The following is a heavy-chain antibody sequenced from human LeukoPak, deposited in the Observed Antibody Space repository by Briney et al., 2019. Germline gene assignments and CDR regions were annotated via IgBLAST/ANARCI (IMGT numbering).Heavy chain of an antibody. CDR2: ISYDGSNK. D-gene: IGHD2-15*01. V-gene: IGHV3-30-3*01. CDR3: AREGGGPVDALDI. CDR1: GFTFSSYA. Sequence: GRSLRLSCAASGFTFSSYAMHWVRQAPGKGLEWVAVISYDGSNKYYADSVKGRFTISRDNSKNTLYLQMNSLRAEDTALYNCAREGGGPVDALDIGGQGTMVTVSS. J-gene: IGHJ3*02.